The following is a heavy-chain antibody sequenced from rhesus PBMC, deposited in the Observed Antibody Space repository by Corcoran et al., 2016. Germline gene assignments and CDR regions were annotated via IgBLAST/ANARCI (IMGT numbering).Heavy chain of an antibody. CDR2: IYGSGGRT. D-gene: IGHD6S26*01. CDR1: VASLSIRNW. J-gene: IGHJ4*01. V-gene: IGHV4-93*01. Sequence: QVQLQESGPDVVKPSETLSTTCAVSVASLSIRNWWCWIRQSPGQGLKWIGGIYGSGGRTKYNPSRKSRVTISKETSKNQFSLKLSSVTAADTAVYYCARRGVAAAGLGYFDYWGQGVLVTVSS. CDR3: ARRGVAAAGLGYFDY.